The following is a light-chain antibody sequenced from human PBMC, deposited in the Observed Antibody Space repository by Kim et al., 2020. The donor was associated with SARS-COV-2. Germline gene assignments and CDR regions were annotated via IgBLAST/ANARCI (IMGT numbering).Light chain of an antibody. CDR2: DAS. J-gene: IGKJ5*01. CDR1: QSVSNN. V-gene: IGKV3-11*01. Sequence: LSPGERATLPCWASQSVSNNLAWYQQKPGQAPRLLIADASNRATGIPARFSGSGSGTDFTLTISSLEPEDFAVYYCQQRYNWPHTFGQGTRLEIK. CDR3: QQRYNWPHT.